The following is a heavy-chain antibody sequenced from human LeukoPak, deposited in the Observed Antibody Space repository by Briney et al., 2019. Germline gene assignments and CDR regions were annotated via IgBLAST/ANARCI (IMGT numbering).Heavy chain of an antibody. CDR3: ARGGGSSS. CDR2: IRPDGSAT. Sequence: GGSLRLSCAASGFTFSSYWMSWVRQAPGKGLEWVVNIRPDGSATNYVDSVKGRFTISRDNAKNSLDLQMNSLRAEDTAVYYCARGGGSSSWGQGTLVTVSS. CDR1: GFTFSSYW. D-gene: IGHD6-6*01. J-gene: IGHJ5*02. V-gene: IGHV3-7*01.